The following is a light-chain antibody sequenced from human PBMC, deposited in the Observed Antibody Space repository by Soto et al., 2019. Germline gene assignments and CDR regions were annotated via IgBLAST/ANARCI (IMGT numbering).Light chain of an antibody. V-gene: IGLV1-44*01. Sequence: QSVLTQPPSASGTPGQRVTISCSGSSSNIGSYTVNWYQQLPGTAPKLLIYSNHQRPSGVPDRFSGSKSGTSVSLAISGLQSEDEADYYCAAWDDSLNGVVFGGGTQLTVL. CDR2: SNH. CDR3: AAWDDSLNGVV. J-gene: IGLJ2*01. CDR1: SSNIGSYT.